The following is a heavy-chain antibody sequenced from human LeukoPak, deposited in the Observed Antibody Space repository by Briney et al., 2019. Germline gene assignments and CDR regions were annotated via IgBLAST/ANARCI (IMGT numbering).Heavy chain of an antibody. D-gene: IGHD6-19*01. Sequence: GGSLRLSCAASGFTFSNYAMTWVRQAPGKGLEWVSVISGTGGVTYYGDSVKGRFTISRDNSKYTLYLQMNGVRIEDTAIYYCAIASQGSGWYAWGQGTLVTVSS. CDR2: ISGTGGVT. V-gene: IGHV3-23*01. J-gene: IGHJ4*02. CDR1: GFTFSNYA. CDR3: AIASQGSGWYA.